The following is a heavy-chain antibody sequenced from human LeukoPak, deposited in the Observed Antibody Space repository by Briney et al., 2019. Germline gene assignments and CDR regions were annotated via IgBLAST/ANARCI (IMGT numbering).Heavy chain of an antibody. J-gene: IGHJ6*03. V-gene: IGHV4-4*07. CDR3: ARVSYGDYEDYYYYYMDV. CDR2: IYTSGST. Sequence: SETLSLTCTVSGGSISSYYWSWIRRPAGKGLEWIGRIYTSGSTNYNPSLKSRVTMSVDTPKNQFSLKLSSVTAADTAVYYCARVSYGDYEDYYYYYMDVWGKGTTVTVSS. D-gene: IGHD4-17*01. CDR1: GGSISSYY.